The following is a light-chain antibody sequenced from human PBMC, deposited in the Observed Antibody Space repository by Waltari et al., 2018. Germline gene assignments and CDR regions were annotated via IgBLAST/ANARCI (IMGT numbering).Light chain of an antibody. V-gene: IGKV3-20*01. CDR3: QHYVRLPVT. Sequence: EIVLTQSPGTLSLSPGERATLSCWASQGVGRSLAWYQQKRGQAPRLLIYGASTRATGVPYRFSGSGSGTDFSLTISRLEPEDFAVYYCQHYVRLPVTFGQGTKVEI. CDR2: GAS. J-gene: IGKJ1*01. CDR1: QGVGRS.